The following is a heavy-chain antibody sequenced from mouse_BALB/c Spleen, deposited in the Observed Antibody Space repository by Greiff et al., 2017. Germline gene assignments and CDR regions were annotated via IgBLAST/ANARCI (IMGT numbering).Heavy chain of an antibody. D-gene: IGHD1-1*01. Sequence: QVQLQQSGAELVRPGTSVKVSCKASGYAFTNYLIEWVKQRPGQGLEWIGVINPGSGGTNYNEKFKGKATLTADKSSSTAYMQLSSLTSDDSAVYFCARWAYYYGSSPHWYFDVWGAGTTVTVSS. CDR3: ARWAYYYGSSPHWYFDV. J-gene: IGHJ1*01. CDR1: GYAFTNYL. CDR2: INPGSGGT. V-gene: IGHV1-54*01.